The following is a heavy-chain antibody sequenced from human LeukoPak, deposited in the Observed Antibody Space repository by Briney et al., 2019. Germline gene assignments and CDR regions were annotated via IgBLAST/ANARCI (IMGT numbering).Heavy chain of an antibody. V-gene: IGHV3-66*02. Sequence: PGGSLRLSCAASGFTVSSNYMYWVRQAPGKGLEWVSVIYSGGNTYYADSVKGRFTISRDNSRDTLFLQMNSLRAEDTAVYYCARDITMVRGVIIKALDYWGQGTLITVSS. D-gene: IGHD3-10*01. CDR3: ARDITMVRGVIIKALDY. CDR1: GFTVSSNY. CDR2: IYSGGNT. J-gene: IGHJ4*02.